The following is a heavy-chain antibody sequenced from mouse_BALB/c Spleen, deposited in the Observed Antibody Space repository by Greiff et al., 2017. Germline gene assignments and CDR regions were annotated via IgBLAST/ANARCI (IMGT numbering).Heavy chain of an antibody. D-gene: IGHD1-1*01. CDR2: IWGGGST. CDR1: GFSLTDYG. V-gene: IGHV2-6-5*01. J-gene: IGHJ2*01. CDR3: AKHSYYGSSYDYFDY. Sequence: VQLQQSGPGLVAPSQSLSITCTVSGFSLTDYGVSWIRQPPGKGLEWLGVIWGGGSTYYNSALKSRLSISKDNSKSQVFLKMNSLQTDDTAMYYCAKHSYYGSSYDYFDYWGQGTTLTGSS.